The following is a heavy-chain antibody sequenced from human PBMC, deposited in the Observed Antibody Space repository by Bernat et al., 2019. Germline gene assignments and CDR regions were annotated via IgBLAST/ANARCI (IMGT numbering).Heavy chain of an antibody. CDR3: AREYSSSSGFVAFDI. CDR2: IWYDGSNK. J-gene: IGHJ3*02. V-gene: IGHV3-33*01. CDR1: GFTFSSYG. D-gene: IGHD6-6*01. Sequence: QVQLVESGGGVVQPGRSLRLSCAASGFTFSSYGMHWVRQAPGKGLEWVAVIWYDGSNKYYADSVKGRFTISRDNSKNTLYQQMNSLRAEDTAVYYCAREYSSSSGFVAFDIWGQGTMVTVSS.